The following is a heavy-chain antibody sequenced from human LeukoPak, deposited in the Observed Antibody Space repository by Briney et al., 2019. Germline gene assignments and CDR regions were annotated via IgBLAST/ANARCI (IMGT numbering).Heavy chain of an antibody. CDR1: GGSISSYY. V-gene: IGHV4-4*07. J-gene: IGHJ4*02. Sequence: SETLSLTCTVSGGSISSYYWSWIRQPAGKGLEWIGRIYTSGSTNYNPSLKSRVTMSVDTSKNQFSLKLGSVTAADTAVYYCARATSYYYDSRLDYWGQGTLVTVSS. CDR2: IYTSGST. D-gene: IGHD3-22*01. CDR3: ARATSYYYDSRLDY.